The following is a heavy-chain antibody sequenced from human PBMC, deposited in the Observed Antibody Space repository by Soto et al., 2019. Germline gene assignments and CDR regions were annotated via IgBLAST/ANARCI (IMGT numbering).Heavy chain of an antibody. J-gene: IGHJ4*02. CDR3: ARVSGYYLPDY. CDR1: GYTFTNYA. CDR2: INAGNGNT. V-gene: IGHV1-3*05. Sequence: QVQLVQSGAEEKKPGASVKVSCKASGYTFTNYAMHWVRQAPGQRLEWMGWINAGNGNTKYSQKFQGRVTMTRDTSASTAYMELSSLRSEDTAVYCCARVSGYYLPDYWGQGTLVTVSS. D-gene: IGHD5-12*01.